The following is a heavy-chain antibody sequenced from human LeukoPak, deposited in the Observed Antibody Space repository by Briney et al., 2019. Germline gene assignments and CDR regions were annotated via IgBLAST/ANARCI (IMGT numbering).Heavy chain of an antibody. CDR3: ARFTGGDYYGRLDY. D-gene: IGHD2-21*02. CDR2: IWYDGSKQ. CDR1: GFTFSSYA. V-gene: IGHV3-33*08. J-gene: IGHJ4*02. Sequence: GGSLRLSCAASGFTFSSYAMHWVRRAPGKGLEWVALIWYDGSKQYYADSVKGRFTISRDSSTLFLQMNSLRAEDTAVYYCARFTGGDYYGRLDYWGQGTLVTVSS.